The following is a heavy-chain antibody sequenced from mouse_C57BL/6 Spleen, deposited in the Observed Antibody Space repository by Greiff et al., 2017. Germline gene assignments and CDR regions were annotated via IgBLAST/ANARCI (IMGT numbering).Heavy chain of an antibody. J-gene: IGHJ2*01. CDR1: GFTFSSYT. D-gene: IGHD5-1-1*01. CDR2: ISGGGGNT. Sequence: EVQVVESGGGLVKPGGSLKLSCAASGFTFSSYTMSWVRQTPEKRLEWVATISGGGGNTYYPDSVKGRFTISRDNAKNTLYLQMSSLRSEDTALYYCARHPQYPDYFDYWGQGTTLTVSS. V-gene: IGHV5-9*01. CDR3: ARHPQYPDYFDY.